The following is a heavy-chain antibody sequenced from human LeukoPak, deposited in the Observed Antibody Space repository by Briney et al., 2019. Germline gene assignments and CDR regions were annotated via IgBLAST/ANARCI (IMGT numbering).Heavy chain of an antibody. V-gene: IGHV1-69*06. CDR1: GGTFSSYA. CDR2: IIPIFGTA. Sequence: SVKVSCKASGGTFSSYAISWVRQAPGQGLEWMGGIIPIFGTANYAQKFQGRVTITADKSTSTAYMELRSLRSDDTAVYYCARDDYYGSGSYNYWGQGTLVTVSS. CDR3: ARDDYYGSGSYNY. J-gene: IGHJ4*02. D-gene: IGHD3-10*01.